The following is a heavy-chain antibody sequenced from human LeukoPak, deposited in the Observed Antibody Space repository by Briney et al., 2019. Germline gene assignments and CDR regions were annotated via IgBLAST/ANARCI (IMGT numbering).Heavy chain of an antibody. CDR2: MNPNSGNT. Sequence: ASVKVSCKASGYTFISYDINWVRQATGQGLEWMGWMNPNSGNTGYAQKFQGRVTMTRNTSISTAYMELSSLRSEDTAVYYCARGIGYSSSSHYYYYMDVWGKGTTVTVSS. V-gene: IGHV1-8*01. J-gene: IGHJ6*03. CDR3: ARGIGYSSSSHYYYYMDV. D-gene: IGHD6-6*01. CDR1: GYTFISYD.